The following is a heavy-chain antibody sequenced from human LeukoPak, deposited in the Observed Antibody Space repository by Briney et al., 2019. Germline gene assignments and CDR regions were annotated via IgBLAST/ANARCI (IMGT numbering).Heavy chain of an antibody. CDR3: ARDWVAGVVPAATFDY. D-gene: IGHD2-2*01. CDR1: GYTLTELS. V-gene: IGHV1-24*01. CDR2: FDPEDGET. Sequence: ASVKVSCKVSGYTLTELSMHWVRQAPGKGLEWMGGFDPEDGETIYAQKFQGRVTMTEDTSTDTAYMELSSLRSEDTAVYYCARDWVAGVVPAATFDYWGQGTLVTVSS. J-gene: IGHJ4*02.